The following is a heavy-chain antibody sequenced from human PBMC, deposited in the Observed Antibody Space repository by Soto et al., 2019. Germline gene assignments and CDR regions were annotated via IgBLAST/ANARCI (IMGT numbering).Heavy chain of an antibody. CDR3: AREVPGLREVNRNWFDP. J-gene: IGHJ5*02. V-gene: IGHV4-4*02. D-gene: IGHD3-10*01. Sequence: SETLSLTCTVSGDSISGSYWWSWVRQPAGKGLEWIGEVSQSGNTNYNPSLMSRLTISVDKSKNQFSLRLTYVTAADTGIYYCAREVPGLREVNRNWFDPWGQGTLVTVSS. CDR2: VSQSGNT. CDR1: GDSISGSYW.